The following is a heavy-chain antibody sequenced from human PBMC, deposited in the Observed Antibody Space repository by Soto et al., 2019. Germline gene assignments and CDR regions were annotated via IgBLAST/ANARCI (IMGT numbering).Heavy chain of an antibody. CDR2: ISGNSANT. Sequence: GGSLRLSCAASGFTFNTYVMSWVRQAPGKGLEWVSEISGNSANTYYADSVKGRFTISRDNSKNTLFLQMNSLRADDTAVYYCAKDQASGQGSFDSWGQGTLVTVSS. V-gene: IGHV3-23*01. CDR1: GFTFNTYV. CDR3: AKDQASGQGSFDS. J-gene: IGHJ4*02.